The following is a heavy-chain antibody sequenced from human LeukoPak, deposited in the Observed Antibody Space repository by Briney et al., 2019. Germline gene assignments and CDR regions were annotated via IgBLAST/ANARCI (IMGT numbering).Heavy chain of an antibody. D-gene: IGHD6-6*01. V-gene: IGHV3-53*01. CDR1: GLTVSSEY. CDR2: IYGAGAT. CDR3: ARLLPASRHYFDY. J-gene: IGHJ4*02. Sequence: GGSLRLSCAAYGLTVSSEYLAWVRQAPGKGLEWISVIYGAGATYYSDSVEGRFTISRDTYNNALYLQMNSLRVEDTAVYHCARLLPASRHYFDYWGRGTPVTVSS.